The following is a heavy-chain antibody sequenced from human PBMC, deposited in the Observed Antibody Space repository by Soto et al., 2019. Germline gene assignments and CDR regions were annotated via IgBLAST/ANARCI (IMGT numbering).Heavy chain of an antibody. Sequence: LSLSCAVSGFNFSKFVMYWVRQAPGKGLEGVAVLWYDGSQKYYTDSVQGRFTISRDNSNNTLYLQMNSLRAEDTAVYYCAKEVWGLYTFGRPLDNWGHGTLVTVSS. D-gene: IGHD2-2*02. CDR3: AKEVWGLYTFGRPLDN. J-gene: IGHJ4*01. CDR2: LWYDGSQK. V-gene: IGHV3-33*06. CDR1: GFNFSKFV.